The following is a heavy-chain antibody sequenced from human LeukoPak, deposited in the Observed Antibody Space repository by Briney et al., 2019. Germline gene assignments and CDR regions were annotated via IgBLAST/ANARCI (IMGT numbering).Heavy chain of an antibody. CDR2: INPNSGGT. CDR1: GYTFTGYY. CDR3: ARDAATLPYYYYYMDV. J-gene: IGHJ6*03. V-gene: IGHV1-2*02. Sequence: ASVKVSCKASGYTFTGYYMHWVRQAPGQGLEWMGWINPNSGGTNYAQKFQGRVTMTRDTSISTAYMELSRLRSDDTAVYYCARDAATLPYYYYYMDVWGKGTTVTVSS. D-gene: IGHD6-13*01.